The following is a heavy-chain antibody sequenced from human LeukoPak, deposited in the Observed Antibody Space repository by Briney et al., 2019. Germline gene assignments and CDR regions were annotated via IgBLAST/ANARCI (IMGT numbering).Heavy chain of an antibody. CDR2: ISWNSGSI. J-gene: IGHJ4*02. CDR3: AKENPTVS. CDR1: GFTFDDYA. V-gene: IGHV3-9*01. D-gene: IGHD4-17*01. Sequence: SLRLSCAASGFTFDDYAMHWVRQAPGKGLEWVSGISWNSGSIGYADSVKGRFTISRDNAKNSLYLQMNSLRAEDTALYYCAKENPTVSWGQGTLVTVSS.